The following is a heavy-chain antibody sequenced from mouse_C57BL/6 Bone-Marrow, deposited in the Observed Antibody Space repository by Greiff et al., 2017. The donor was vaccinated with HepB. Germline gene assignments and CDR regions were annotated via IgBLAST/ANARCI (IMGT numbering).Heavy chain of an antibody. CDR2: IYWDDDK. Sequence: QVTLKVSGPGILQSSQTLSLTCSFSGFSLSTSGMGVSWIRQPSGKGLEWLAHIYWDDDKRYNPSLKSRLTISKDTSRNQVFLKITSVDTADTATYYCARSWMNGSSYVWFAYWGQGTLVTVSA. V-gene: IGHV8-12*01. J-gene: IGHJ3*01. CDR3: ARSWMNGSSYVWFAY. D-gene: IGHD1-1*01. CDR1: GFSLSTSGMG.